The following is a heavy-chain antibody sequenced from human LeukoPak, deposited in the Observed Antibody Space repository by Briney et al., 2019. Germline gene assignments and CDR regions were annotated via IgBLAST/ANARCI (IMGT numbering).Heavy chain of an antibody. CDR1: GYTFTSYG. CDR3: ARDRGDYVAFDY. Sequence: ASVKVSCKASGYTFTSYGISWVRQALGQGLEWMGWISAYNGNTNYAQKLQGRVTMTTDASTSTAYMELRSLRSDDTAVYYCARDRGDYVAFDYWGQGTLVTVSS. J-gene: IGHJ4*02. CDR2: ISAYNGNT. V-gene: IGHV1-18*01. D-gene: IGHD4-17*01.